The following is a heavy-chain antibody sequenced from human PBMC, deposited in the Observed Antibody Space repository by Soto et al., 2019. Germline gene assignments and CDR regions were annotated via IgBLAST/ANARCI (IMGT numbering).Heavy chain of an antibody. CDR2: IWYDRSNK. D-gene: IGHD2-2*01. J-gene: IGHJ6*02. V-gene: IGHV3-33*01. Sequence: GGSLRLSCAASGFTFSSCGMHWVRQAPCKGLEWVAVIWYDRSNKYYADSVKGRFTISRDNSKNTLYLQMNSLRAEDTAVYYCAREPLPDCSSTSCYRDYYYGMDVWGQGTTVTVSS. CDR1: GFTFSSCG. CDR3: AREPLPDCSSTSCYRDYYYGMDV.